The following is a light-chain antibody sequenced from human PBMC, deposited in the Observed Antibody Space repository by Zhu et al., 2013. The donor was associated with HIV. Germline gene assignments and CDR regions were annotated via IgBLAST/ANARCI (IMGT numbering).Light chain of an antibody. CDR1: SSNIDDNY. V-gene: IGLV1-51*01. CDR3: ATWDSSLSSYV. CDR2: DND. Sequence: QSVLTQPPSVSAAPGQKVTISCSGSSSNIDDNYVSWYQHFPGSAPKLLIYDNDKRPSGIPDRFSGSTSGTSATLGITGLQTGDEADYYCATWDSSLSSYVFGTGTKVTVL. J-gene: IGLJ1*01.